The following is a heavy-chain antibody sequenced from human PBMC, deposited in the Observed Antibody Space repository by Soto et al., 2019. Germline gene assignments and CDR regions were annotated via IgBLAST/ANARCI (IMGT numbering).Heavy chain of an antibody. CDR2: ISSSSSYT. J-gene: IGHJ6*02. V-gene: IGHV3-11*06. CDR3: ARVRYDILTGYYSYGMDV. CDR1: GFTFSDYY. Sequence: PGGSLRLSCAASGFTFSDYYMSWIRQAPGKGLEWVSYISSSSSYTNYADSVKGRFTISRDNAKNSLYLQMNSLRAEDTAVYYCARVRYDILTGYYSYGMDVWGQGTTVTVSS. D-gene: IGHD3-9*01.